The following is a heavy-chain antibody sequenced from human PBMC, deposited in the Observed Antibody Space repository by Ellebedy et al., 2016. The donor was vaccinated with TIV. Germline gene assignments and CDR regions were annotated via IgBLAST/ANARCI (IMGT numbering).Heavy chain of an antibody. D-gene: IGHD1-14*01. CDR1: GFTFSSYW. CDR2: INSDGSST. CDR3: ARDGPRIDAFDI. V-gene: IGHV3-74*01. Sequence: GGSLRLXCAASGFTFSSYWMHWVRQAPGKGLVWVSRINSDGSSTSYADSVKGRFTISRDNSKNTLYLQMNSLRAEDTAVYYCARDGPRIDAFDIWGQGTMVTVSS. J-gene: IGHJ3*02.